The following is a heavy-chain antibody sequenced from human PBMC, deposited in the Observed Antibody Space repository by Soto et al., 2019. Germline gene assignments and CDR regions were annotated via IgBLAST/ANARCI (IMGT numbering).Heavy chain of an antibody. Sequence: GGSLRLSCAASGFTFSSYSMNWVRQAPGKGLEWVSSISSSSSYIYYADSVKGRFTISRDNSKKTLYLQMNSLRPEDTALYYCAKDEYYYSRSGYYIFDPWGQGTLVTVSS. CDR2: ISSSSSYI. J-gene: IGHJ5*02. CDR1: GFTFSSYS. CDR3: AKDEYYYSRSGYYIFDP. D-gene: IGHD3-22*01. V-gene: IGHV3-21*01.